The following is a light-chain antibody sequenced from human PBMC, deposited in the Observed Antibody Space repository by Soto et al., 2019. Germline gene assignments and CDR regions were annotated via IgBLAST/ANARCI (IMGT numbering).Light chain of an antibody. CDR2: KAS. CDR1: QSISSW. CDR3: QQYNSYSWT. Sequence: DIQMTQSPSTLSGSVGARVNITCRASQSISSWLAWYQQKPGKAPKLLIYKASSLESGVPSRFSGSGSGTEFTLTTSSLQPDDFATYYCQQYNSYSWTFGQGTKVDI. J-gene: IGKJ1*01. V-gene: IGKV1-5*03.